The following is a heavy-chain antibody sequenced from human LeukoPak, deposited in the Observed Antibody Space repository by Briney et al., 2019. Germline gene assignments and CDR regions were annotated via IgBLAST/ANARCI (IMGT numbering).Heavy chain of an antibody. D-gene: IGHD5-18*01. CDR1: GFGSKNYA. V-gene: IGHV3-23*01. CDR3: ARQPAGYSYGAGAFDI. J-gene: IGHJ3*02. Sequence: GGSLRLSCTPSGFGSKNYAMSWVRLAPGKGLEWVSIISATGVNTYYADSVKGRFTISRDNSKNTLYLQMNSLRAEDTAVYYCARQPAGYSYGAGAFDIWGQGTMVTVSS. CDR2: ISATGVNT.